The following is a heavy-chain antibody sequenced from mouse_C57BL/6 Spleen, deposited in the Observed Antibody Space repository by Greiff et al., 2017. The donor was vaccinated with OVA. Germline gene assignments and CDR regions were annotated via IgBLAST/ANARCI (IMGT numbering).Heavy chain of an antibody. Sequence: EVKLMESGGGLVKPGGSLKLSCAASGFTFSSYAMSWVRQTPEKRLEWVATISDGGSYTYYPDNVKGRFTISRDNAKNNLYLQMSHLKSEETAMYYCARDRGITTHYYFDYWGQGTTLTVSS. CDR1: GFTFSSYA. J-gene: IGHJ2*01. CDR2: ISDGGSYT. D-gene: IGHD2-4*01. V-gene: IGHV5-4*01. CDR3: ARDRGITTHYYFDY.